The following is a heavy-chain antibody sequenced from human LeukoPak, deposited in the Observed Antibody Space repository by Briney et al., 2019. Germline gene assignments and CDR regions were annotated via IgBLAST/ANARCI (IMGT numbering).Heavy chain of an antibody. CDR3: ARSFGVVIMGFDY. D-gene: IGHD3-3*01. CDR2: ISSSSSYI. Sequence: GGSLRLSCAASGFTFSSYSMNWVRQAPGKGLEWVSSISSSSSYIYYADSVKGRFTISRDNSKNTLYLQMNSLRAEDTAVYYCARSFGVVIMGFDYWGQGTLVTVSS. CDR1: GFTFSSYS. V-gene: IGHV3-21*01. J-gene: IGHJ4*02.